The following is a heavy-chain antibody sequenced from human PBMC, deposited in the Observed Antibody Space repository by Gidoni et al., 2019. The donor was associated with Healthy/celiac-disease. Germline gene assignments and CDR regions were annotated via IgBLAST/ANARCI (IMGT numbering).Heavy chain of an antibody. D-gene: IGHD3-9*01. J-gene: IGHJ4*02. CDR1: GFTFDDYA. Sequence: EVQLVESGGGLVQPGRSLRLACAASGFTFDDYAMHWVRQGPGKGLEWVSGISWNSGSIGYADSVKGRFTISRDNAKNSLYLQMNSLRAEDTALYYCAKASMDYDILTGYFDYWGQGTLVTVSS. CDR2: ISWNSGSI. V-gene: IGHV3-9*01. CDR3: AKASMDYDILTGYFDY.